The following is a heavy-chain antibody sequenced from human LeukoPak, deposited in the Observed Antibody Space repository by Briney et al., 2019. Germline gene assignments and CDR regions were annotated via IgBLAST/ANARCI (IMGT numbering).Heavy chain of an antibody. CDR3: ARARRFLEWLSHYYDSTGDAFDI. Sequence: PSETLSLTCTVSGGSISSSTYYWGWIRQPPGKGLEWIGSIYYSGSTDYNPSLKSRVTISVDTSKNQFSLKLSSVTAADTAVYYCARARRFLEWLSHYYDSTGDAFDIWGQGTMVTVSS. D-gene: IGHD3-3*01. CDR1: GGSISSSTYY. CDR2: IYYSGST. V-gene: IGHV4-39*07. J-gene: IGHJ3*02.